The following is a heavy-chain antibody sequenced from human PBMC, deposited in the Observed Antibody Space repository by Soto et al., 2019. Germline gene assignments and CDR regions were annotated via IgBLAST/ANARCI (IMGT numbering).Heavy chain of an antibody. CDR2: ISSSSNYI. J-gene: IGHJ6*02. D-gene: IGHD6-6*01. CDR1: GFTFSSYS. CDR3: ARDLRIAARPDSDYGMDV. V-gene: IGHV3-21*01. Sequence: GGSLRLSCAASGFTFSSYSLNWVRQAPGKXLEWVSSISSSSNYIYYADSMKGRFTISRDNAKNSLYLQMNSLRAEDTAVYYCARDLRIAARPDSDYGMDVWGQGTTVTVSS.